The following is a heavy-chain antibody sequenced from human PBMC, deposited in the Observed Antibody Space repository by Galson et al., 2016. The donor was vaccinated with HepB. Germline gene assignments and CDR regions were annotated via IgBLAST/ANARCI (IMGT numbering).Heavy chain of an antibody. CDR1: GFTFSNYA. D-gene: IGHD6-13*01. J-gene: IGHJ4*01. V-gene: IGHV3-23*01. Sequence: SLRLSCAASGFTFSNYAMSWVRQAPGKGLEWVSIITGSGGITHSAASVRGRFRISRDNAKNTVDLQMNSLRVQDTAVYFCAKGRGIAPGGTGGAFESWGHGILVTVSS. CDR2: ITGSGGIT. CDR3: AKGRGIAPGGTGGAFES.